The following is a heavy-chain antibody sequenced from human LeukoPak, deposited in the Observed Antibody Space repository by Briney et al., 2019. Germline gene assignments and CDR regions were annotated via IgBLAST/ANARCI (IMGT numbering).Heavy chain of an antibody. CDR3: ARSARGAFDI. V-gene: IGHV3-53*01. CDR1: GFTVSSNY. J-gene: IGHJ3*02. Sequence: GGSLRLSCAASGFTVSSNYMSWLPQSPGKGLEWGSVIYSGGSTYYADSVKGRFTLFRENSKHPLYLQMNSLRAEDPAVYYCARSARGAFDIWGQGTMVTVSS. CDR2: IYSGGST. D-gene: IGHD3-10*01.